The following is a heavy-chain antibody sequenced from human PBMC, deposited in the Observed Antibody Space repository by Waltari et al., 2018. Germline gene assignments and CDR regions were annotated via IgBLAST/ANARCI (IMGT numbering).Heavy chain of an antibody. V-gene: IGHV4-39*01. CDR1: GASITNSNSY. D-gene: IGHD3-10*01. J-gene: IGHJ6*03. Sequence: QLQLQESGPGRVKPSETLSLTCSVSGASITNSNSYWSWIRQPPGKGLEWIGSIYYRGSTYSSPSLKSRVTISLDTSKNQLSLKVSSVTVADTAIYFCARNMESPYNAPYYFYYMDVWGKGTTVTVSS. CDR2: IYYRGST. CDR3: ARNMESPYNAPYYFYYMDV.